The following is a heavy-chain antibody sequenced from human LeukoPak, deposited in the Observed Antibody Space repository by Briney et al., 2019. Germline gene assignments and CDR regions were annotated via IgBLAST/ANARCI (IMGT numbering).Heavy chain of an antibody. Sequence: SETLSLTCTVSGGSISSYYWGWIRQPPGKGLEWIGSIYYSGSTYYNPSLKSRVTISVDTSKNQFSLKLSSVTAADTAVYYCARVPSGPAYYFDYWGQGTLVTVSS. CDR1: GGSISSYY. CDR3: ARVPSGPAYYFDY. V-gene: IGHV4-39*07. J-gene: IGHJ4*02. CDR2: IYYSGST. D-gene: IGHD1-14*01.